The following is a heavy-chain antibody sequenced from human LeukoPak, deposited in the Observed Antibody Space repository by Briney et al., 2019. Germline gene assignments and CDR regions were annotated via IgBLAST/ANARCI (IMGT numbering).Heavy chain of an antibody. Sequence: GESLQISCQGSGYRFTSYWIGWVRQMPGKGLEWMGIIYPGDSDTRYSPSFQGQVTISADKSISTAYLQWSSLKASDTAMYYCARQDHYYDSSGYSYYFDYWGQGTLVTVSS. J-gene: IGHJ4*02. CDR2: IYPGDSDT. V-gene: IGHV5-51*01. CDR1: GYRFTSYW. D-gene: IGHD3-22*01. CDR3: ARQDHYYDSSGYSYYFDY.